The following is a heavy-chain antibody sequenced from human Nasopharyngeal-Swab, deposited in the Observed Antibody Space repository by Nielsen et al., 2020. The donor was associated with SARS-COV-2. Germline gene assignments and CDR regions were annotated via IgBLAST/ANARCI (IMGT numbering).Heavy chain of an antibody. J-gene: IGHJ4*02. D-gene: IGHD3-10*01. CDR3: ATYYYGSGSYNY. CDR1: GGSISSSSYY. CDR2: IYYSGST. V-gene: IGHV4-39*01. Sequence: SETLSLTCTVSGGSISSSSYYWGWIRQPPGKGPEWIGSIYYSGSTYYNPSLKSRVTISVDTSKNQFSLKLSSVTAADTAVYYCATYYYGSGSYNYWGQGTLVTVSS.